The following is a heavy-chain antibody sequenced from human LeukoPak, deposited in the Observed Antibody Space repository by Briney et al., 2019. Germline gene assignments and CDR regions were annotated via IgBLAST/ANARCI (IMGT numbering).Heavy chain of an antibody. CDR3: ARGFLVDSGTYFNYFDY. CDR2: INPNSGGT. Sequence: ASAKVSCKASGYTFTGYYMHWVRQAPGQGLEWMGWINPNSGGTNHAQEFQGRVTMTRDTSISTAYMELSRLRSDDTAVYYCARGFLVDSGTYFNYFDYWGQGTLVTVSS. CDR1: GYTFTGYY. J-gene: IGHJ4*02. V-gene: IGHV1-2*02. D-gene: IGHD3-10*01.